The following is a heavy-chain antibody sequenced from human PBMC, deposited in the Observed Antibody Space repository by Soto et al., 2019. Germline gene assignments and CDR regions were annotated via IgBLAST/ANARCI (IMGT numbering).Heavy chain of an antibody. D-gene: IGHD3-9*01. Sequence: QVQLVQSGAEVKKPGASVKVSCKASGYHLTSYGISWVRQAPGQGLEWMGWISAYNGDTNYAQKFQGRGTLTTDTSTSTAYMELRSVSSDDTAVYYCATTTGHSYYYYGMGVWGQGTTVTVSS. CDR3: ATTTGHSYYYYGMGV. J-gene: IGHJ6*02. CDR2: ISAYNGDT. V-gene: IGHV1-18*01. CDR1: GYHLTSYG.